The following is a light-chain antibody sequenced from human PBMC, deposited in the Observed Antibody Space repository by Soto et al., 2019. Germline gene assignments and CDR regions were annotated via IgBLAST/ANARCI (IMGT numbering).Light chain of an antibody. CDR2: KNN. Sequence: QSVLTQPPSVSEAPGQRVTISCTGSSSNIGAGYEAHWYQQVPGTAPKLLIYKNNNRPSGVPDRFSGSKSGTSASLAITGLQAEDEDEYYCQSYDSSRSGYVFGTGTKLTVL. CDR1: SSNIGAGYE. V-gene: IGLV1-40*01. J-gene: IGLJ1*01. CDR3: QSYDSSRSGYV.